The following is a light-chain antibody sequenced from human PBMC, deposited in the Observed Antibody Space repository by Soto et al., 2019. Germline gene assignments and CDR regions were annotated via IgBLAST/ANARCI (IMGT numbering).Light chain of an antibody. Sequence: EVGMTQSPATLSVSPGERATLSCRASQRVSSNLAWYQQKPGQTPRLLMYGASTRATGIPARFSGSGSRTEFTLTVSSLQSEDFAGYSCQQYPKWPPFTVGGGTKVEIK. CDR1: QRVSSN. V-gene: IGKV3-15*01. CDR3: QQYPKWPPFT. CDR2: GAS. J-gene: IGKJ4*01.